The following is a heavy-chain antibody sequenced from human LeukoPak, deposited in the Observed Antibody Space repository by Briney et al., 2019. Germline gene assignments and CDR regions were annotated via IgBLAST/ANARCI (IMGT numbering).Heavy chain of an antibody. CDR1: GFTFSDYY. CDR2: ISSSGSTI. CDR3: ASQSVRFLEIMDV. D-gene: IGHD3-3*01. V-gene: IGHV3-11*01. Sequence: GGSLRLSCAASGFTFSDYYMSWIRQAPGKGLEWVSYISSSGSTIYYADSVKGRFTISRDNAKNSLYLQMNSLRAEDTAVYYCASQSVRFLEIMDVWGKGTTVTVSS. J-gene: IGHJ6*03.